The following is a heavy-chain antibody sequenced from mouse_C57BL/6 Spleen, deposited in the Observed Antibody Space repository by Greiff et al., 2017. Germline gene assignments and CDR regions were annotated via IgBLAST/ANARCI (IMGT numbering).Heavy chain of an antibody. D-gene: IGHD1-1*01. CDR2: IHPNSGST. J-gene: IGHJ2*01. CDR1: GYTFTSYW. Sequence: QVQIQQPGAELVKPGASVKLSCKASGYTFTSYWMHWVKQRPGQGLEWIGMIHPNSGSTNYNEKFKSKATLTVDKSSSTAYMQLSSLTSEDSAVYYCARLFLTTVVADFDYWGQGTTLTVSS. V-gene: IGHV1-64*01. CDR3: ARLFLTTVVADFDY.